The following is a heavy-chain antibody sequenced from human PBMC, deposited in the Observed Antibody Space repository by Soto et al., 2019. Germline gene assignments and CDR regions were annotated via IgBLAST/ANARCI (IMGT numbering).Heavy chain of an antibody. J-gene: IGHJ4*02. CDR1: GFDFRSYG. CDR2: ASYDGSET. D-gene: IGHD3-10*01. CDR3: VRDSGWPILNFDS. Sequence: QVQLVESGGGGFQPGRSLRLACAASGFDFRSYGIHWVRHAPGRGLEWVAAASYDGSETYYADSAKGRFTVSKEISKKTVFLQMNALRPEDTAVYFCVRDSGWPILNFDSGGQGTLVTVSS. V-gene: IGHV3-30*03.